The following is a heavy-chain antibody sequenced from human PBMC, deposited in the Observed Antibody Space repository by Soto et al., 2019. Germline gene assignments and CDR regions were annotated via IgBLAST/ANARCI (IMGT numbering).Heavy chain of an antibody. V-gene: IGHV6-1*01. CDR2: TYYRSKWYN. D-gene: IGHD1-1*01. CDR1: GDSVSSNSAA. J-gene: IGHJ6*03. Sequence: SQTLSLTCAISGDSVSSNSAAWNWIRQSPSRGLEWLGRTYYRSKWYNDYAVSVKSRITINPDTSKNQFSLQLNSVAPEDTAVYYCARDRYNWNDDYYYMDVWGKGTTVTVSS. CDR3: ARDRYNWNDDYYYMDV.